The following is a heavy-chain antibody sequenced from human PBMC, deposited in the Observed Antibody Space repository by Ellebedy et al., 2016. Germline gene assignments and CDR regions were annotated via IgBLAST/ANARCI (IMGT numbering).Heavy chain of an antibody. Sequence: SETLSLTXTVSGGSISSDYWSWIRQPPGRKMEWIGYVFYTGADTNYNPSLKSRVTISVDTSKNQFFLNLKSVTSADTAVYFCARGRGGYEAWGPGTRVTVSS. J-gene: IGHJ5*02. V-gene: IGHV4-59*01. CDR3: ARGRGGYEA. D-gene: IGHD5-12*01. CDR1: GGSISSDY. CDR2: VFYTGADT.